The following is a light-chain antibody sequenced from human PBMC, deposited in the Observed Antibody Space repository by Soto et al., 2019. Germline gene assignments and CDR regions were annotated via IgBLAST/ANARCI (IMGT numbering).Light chain of an antibody. CDR3: QQRSNWPLYT. J-gene: IGKJ2*01. V-gene: IGKV3-11*01. CDR1: QSVNHY. CDR2: DAS. Sequence: EIVLTQSPATLSFSPGERATLSCRASQSVNHYLAWYQQKPGQAPRLLIYDASNRATGIPARFSGSGSGTDFTLTISSLEPEDLAVYYCQQRSNWPLYTFGQGTKLEIK.